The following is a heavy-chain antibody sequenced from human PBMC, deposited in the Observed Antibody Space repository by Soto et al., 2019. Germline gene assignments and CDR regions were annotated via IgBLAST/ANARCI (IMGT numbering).Heavy chain of an antibody. CDR1: DGSFSGYY. J-gene: IGHJ6*02. V-gene: IGHV4-34*01. D-gene: IGHD3-3*01. Sequence: SETLSLTCAIYDGSFSGYYWSWLRHPPAKGLEWIGEINHSGSTNNNPSLKSRVTRSVDTSKNQFSLKLSSVTAADRAVYYCARGARTDRGQYDFWSGYYPADYYYYGMDVWGQGTTVTVS. CDR3: ARGARTDRGQYDFWSGYYPADYYYYGMDV. CDR2: INHSGST.